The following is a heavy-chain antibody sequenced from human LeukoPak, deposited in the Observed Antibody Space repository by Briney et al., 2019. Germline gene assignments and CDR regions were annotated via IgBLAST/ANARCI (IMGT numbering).Heavy chain of an antibody. D-gene: IGHD2-21*02. J-gene: IGHJ4*02. CDR1: GFTFSSYG. CDR2: ISYDGSNK. Sequence: PGGSLRLSCAASGFTFSSYGMHWVRQAPGKGLEWVAVISYDGSNKYYADAVKGRFTISRDNSKNTLNLQMNSLRVEDTAVYYCAKLVTAIDHWGQGTLVTVSS. V-gene: IGHV3-30*18. CDR3: AKLVTAIDH.